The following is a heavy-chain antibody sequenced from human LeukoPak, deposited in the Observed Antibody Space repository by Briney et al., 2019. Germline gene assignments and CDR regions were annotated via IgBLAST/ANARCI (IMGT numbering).Heavy chain of an antibody. Sequence: PGGSLRLSCAASGFTFDNYAMHWVRQAPGKGLEWVSGITWDSVNIGYADSVKGRFTISRDNAKNSLYLQMNSLRTEDTALYYCAKDMGPYAYYYTLDYWGQGTLVTVSS. CDR1: GFTFDNYA. D-gene: IGHD2/OR15-2a*01. CDR2: ITWDSVNI. J-gene: IGHJ4*02. V-gene: IGHV3-9*01. CDR3: AKDMGPYAYYYTLDY.